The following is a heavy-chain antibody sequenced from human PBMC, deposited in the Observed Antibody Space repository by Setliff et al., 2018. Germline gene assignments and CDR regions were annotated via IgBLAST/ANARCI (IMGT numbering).Heavy chain of an antibody. CDR1: NGFIIDHW. D-gene: IGHD3-3*01. CDR2: IYSNGNT. CDR3: ARARQGGFLEWAPFDF. Sequence: SETLSLTCSVSNGFIIDHWWTWIRQPAGKGLEWIGQIYSNGNTEYNPSLKNRVTISVDKSSNQFSLELYSVNAADTAVYYCARARQGGFLEWAPFDFWGRGMLVT. J-gene: IGHJ4*01. V-gene: IGHV4-4*07.